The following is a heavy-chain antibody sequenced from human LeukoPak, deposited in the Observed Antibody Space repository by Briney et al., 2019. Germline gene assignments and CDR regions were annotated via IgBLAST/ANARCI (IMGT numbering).Heavy chain of an antibody. CDR1: GGSIGGYY. D-gene: IGHD3-3*01. CDR3: ARLGAYYDFWRGPNEYYGMDV. CDR2: IYYSGST. Sequence: SETLSLTCSVSGGSIGGYYWSWIRQPPGKGLEWIGYIYYSGSTNYNPSLKSRVTISVDTSKNQFSLKLSSVTAADTAVYYCARLGAYYDFWRGPNEYYGMDVWGHGTTVTVSS. J-gene: IGHJ6*02. V-gene: IGHV4-59*08.